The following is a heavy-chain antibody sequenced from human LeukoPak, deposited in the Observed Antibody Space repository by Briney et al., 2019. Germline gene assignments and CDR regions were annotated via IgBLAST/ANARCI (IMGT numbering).Heavy chain of an antibody. CDR3: ARSYYDILTGFRWFDP. V-gene: IGHV1-18*01. Sequence: GASVKVSCKASGYTFTSYGISWVRQAPGQGLEWMGWISAYNGNTNYAQKLQGRVTMTTDTSTSTAYMELRSLRSDDTAVYYCARSYYDILTGFRWFDPWGQGTLVTVSS. D-gene: IGHD3-9*01. CDR2: ISAYNGNT. CDR1: GYTFTSYG. J-gene: IGHJ5*02.